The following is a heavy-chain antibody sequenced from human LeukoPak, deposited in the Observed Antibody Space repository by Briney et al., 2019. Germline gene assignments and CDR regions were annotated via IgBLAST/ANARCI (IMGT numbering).Heavy chain of an antibody. J-gene: IGHJ4*02. CDR2: INPSGGST. CDR1: GYTFTSYY. CDR3: ARGGNVLRYFDWSAPYY. V-gene: IGHV1-46*01. Sequence: ASVKVSCKASGYTFTSYYMHWMRQAPGQGLEWMGIINPSGGSTSYAQKFQGRVTMTRDMSTSTVYMELSSLRSEDTAVYYCARGGNVLRYFDWSAPYYWGQGTLVTVSS. D-gene: IGHD3-9*01.